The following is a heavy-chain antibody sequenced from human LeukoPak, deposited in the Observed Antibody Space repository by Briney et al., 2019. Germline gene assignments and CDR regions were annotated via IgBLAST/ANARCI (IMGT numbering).Heavy chain of an antibody. CDR2: ISGSGGST. Sequence: GSLRLSCAASGFTFSSYSMNWVRQAPGKGLEWVSAISGSGGSTYYADSVRGRFTISRDNSKNTLYLQMNSLRAEDTAVYYCAKGVYGDYEDAFDIWGQGTMVTVSS. J-gene: IGHJ3*02. V-gene: IGHV3-23*01. CDR3: AKGVYGDYEDAFDI. CDR1: GFTFSSYS. D-gene: IGHD4-17*01.